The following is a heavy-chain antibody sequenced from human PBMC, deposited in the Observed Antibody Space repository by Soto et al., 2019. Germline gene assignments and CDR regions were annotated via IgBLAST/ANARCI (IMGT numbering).Heavy chain of an antibody. V-gene: IGHV4-61*01. D-gene: IGHD3-22*01. Sequence: SETLSLTCTVSGDSVTSDNYYWTWFRQSPGKGLEWSGYVHYTRSTNYNPSLDSRVTMSVDTSKNQFTLRLTSVTVADTVVYFCTTDNYYPSGYSYVDYWGQGTLVTVSS. CDR3: TTDNYYPSGYSYVDY. J-gene: IGHJ4*01. CDR1: GDSVTSDNYY. CDR2: VHYTRST.